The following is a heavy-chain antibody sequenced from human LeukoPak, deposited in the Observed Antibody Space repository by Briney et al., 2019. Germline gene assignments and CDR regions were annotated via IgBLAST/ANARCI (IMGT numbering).Heavy chain of an antibody. CDR2: IYYSGST. CDR1: GGSISSYY. CDR3: ARVQPAAGSAFDI. J-gene: IGHJ3*02. V-gene: IGHV4-59*01. Sequence: PSETLSLTCTVSGGSISSYYWSWIRQPPGKGLEWIGYIYYSGSTNYNPSLKSRVTISVDTSKNQFSLKLSSVTAADTAVYYCARVQPAAGSAFDIWGQGTMVTVSS. D-gene: IGHD6-13*01.